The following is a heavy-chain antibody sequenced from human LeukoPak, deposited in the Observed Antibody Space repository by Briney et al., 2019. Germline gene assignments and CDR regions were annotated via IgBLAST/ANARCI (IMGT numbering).Heavy chain of an antibody. J-gene: IGHJ4*02. V-gene: IGHV3-23*01. CDR3: AKDRSYAFDF. CDR1: GLSFSSYA. CDR2: LSGSGAST. Sequence: PGGSLRLSCAASGLSFSSYAMSWVRQAPGKGLEWVSALSGSGASTYYADSAKGRFTISRDNSKNALYLQMNSLRAEDTAMYYCAKDRSYAFDFWGQRTLVTVSS. D-gene: IGHD3-16*01.